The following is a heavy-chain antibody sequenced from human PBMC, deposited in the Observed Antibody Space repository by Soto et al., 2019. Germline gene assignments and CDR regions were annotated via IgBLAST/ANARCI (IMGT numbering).Heavy chain of an antibody. CDR3: SHRPSGWYLFDY. CDR2: IYWNDDK. V-gene: IGHV2-5*01. J-gene: IGHJ4*02. D-gene: IGHD6-19*01. Sequence: QITLKESGPTLVRPTQTLTLTCTFSGFSLSTSGLGVGWIRQPPGKALEWLALIYWNDDKRYSPSLKARLTITKDTYKNRVVLTMTNMDPVDTATYYCSHRPSGWYLFDYWGQGTLVTVSS. CDR1: GFSLSTSGLG.